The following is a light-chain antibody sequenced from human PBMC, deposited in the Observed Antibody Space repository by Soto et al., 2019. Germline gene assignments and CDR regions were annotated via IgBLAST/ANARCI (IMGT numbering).Light chain of an antibody. CDR1: QSVSSY. Sequence: DIVLTQSPSTLSLSPGDRATLSCRASQSVSSYLAWYQQKPGQAPRLLIYDASNRATGIPARFSGSGSGTDFTLTITSLEPEDFAVYYCQQRSNWPCTFGQGTKVEIK. J-gene: IGKJ4*01. CDR2: DAS. V-gene: IGKV3-11*01. CDR3: QQRSNWPCT.